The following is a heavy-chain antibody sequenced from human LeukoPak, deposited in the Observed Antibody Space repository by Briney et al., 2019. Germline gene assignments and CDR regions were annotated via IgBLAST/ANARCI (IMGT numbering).Heavy chain of an antibody. CDR1: GYSISSGYY. CDR3: ARHIAYCSSTSCYDPTIHPFDY. Sequence: SETLSLTCAVSGYSISSGYYWGWIRQPPGKGLEWIGSIYHSGSTYYNPSLKSRVTISVDTSKNQFSLKLSSVTAADTAVYYRARHIAYCSSTSCYDPTIHPFDYWGQGTLVTVSS. J-gene: IGHJ4*02. V-gene: IGHV4-38-2*01. CDR2: IYHSGST. D-gene: IGHD2-2*01.